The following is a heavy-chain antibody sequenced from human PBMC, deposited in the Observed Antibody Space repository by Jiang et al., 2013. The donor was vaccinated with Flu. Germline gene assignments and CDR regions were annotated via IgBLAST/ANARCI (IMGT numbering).Heavy chain of an antibody. CDR3: ARDNADDWYYDL. Sequence: QLVESGGGAVQPGRSLRLSCAASGFTFSSYGMHWVRQAPGKGLEWMAIIWFDGSNKYYGDSVKGRFTISRDNSKNTLYLQMNSLRAEDTAIYYCARDNADDWYYDLWGRGTLVTVSS. CDR2: IWFDGSNK. CDR1: GFTFSSYG. V-gene: IGHV3-33*01. J-gene: IGHJ2*01.